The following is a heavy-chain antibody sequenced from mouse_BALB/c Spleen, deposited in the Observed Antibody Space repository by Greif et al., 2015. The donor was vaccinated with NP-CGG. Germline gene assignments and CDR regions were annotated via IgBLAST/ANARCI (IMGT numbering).Heavy chain of an antibody. CDR1: GYAFTSYW. CDR2: IDPSDSYT. Sequence: VQLQQSGAELVKPGASVKLSCKASGYAFTSYWMHWVKQRPGQGLEWIGEIDPSDSYTNYNQKFKGKATLTVDKSSSTAYMQLSSLTSEDSAVYYCAREGSTMITGFPFAYWGQGTLVTVSA. V-gene: IGHV1-69*02. D-gene: IGHD2-4*01. CDR3: AREGSTMITGFPFAY. J-gene: IGHJ3*01.